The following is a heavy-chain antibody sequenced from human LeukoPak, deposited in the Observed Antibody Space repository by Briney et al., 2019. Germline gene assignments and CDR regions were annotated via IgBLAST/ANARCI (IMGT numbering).Heavy chain of an antibody. D-gene: IGHD2-15*01. CDR3: AREYCSGGSCYRIDS. Sequence: GGSLRLSCAASGFTFSSDSMNWVRQAPGKGLEWVSSITSSSIYIYYADSVKGRFTISRDNAKNSLYLQMNSLRAEDTAVYYCAREYCSGGSCYRIDSWGQGTLVTVSS. J-gene: IGHJ4*02. CDR1: GFTFSSDS. CDR2: ITSSSIYI. V-gene: IGHV3-21*01.